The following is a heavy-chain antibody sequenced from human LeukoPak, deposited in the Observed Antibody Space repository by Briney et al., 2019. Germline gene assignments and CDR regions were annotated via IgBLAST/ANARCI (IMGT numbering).Heavy chain of an antibody. CDR2: IIPIVGTA. V-gene: IGHV1-69*13. CDR1: GGTFSSYA. D-gene: IGHD3-9*01. Sequence: SVKVSCKASGGTFSSYAISWVRQAPGQGLEWMGGIIPIVGTANYAQKFQGRVTITADESTSTAYMELSSLRSEDTAVYYCAREDDILTGYADKYYYYGMDVWGQGTTVTVSS. J-gene: IGHJ6*01. CDR3: AREDDILTGYADKYYYYGMDV.